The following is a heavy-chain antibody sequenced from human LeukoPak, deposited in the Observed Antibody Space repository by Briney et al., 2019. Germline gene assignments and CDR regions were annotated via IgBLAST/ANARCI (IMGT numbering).Heavy chain of an antibody. CDR2: INHSGST. D-gene: IGHD5-24*01. Sequence: SETLSLTCAVYGGSFSGYYWSWIRQAPGKGLEWLGEINHSGSTNYNPSLRSRVTISVDTSKNQFSLKLSSVTAADTAVFYCARHGRDGYNYRGVFDNWGQGTLVTVSS. J-gene: IGHJ4*02. CDR3: ARHGRDGYNYRGVFDN. CDR1: GGSFSGYY. V-gene: IGHV4-34*01.